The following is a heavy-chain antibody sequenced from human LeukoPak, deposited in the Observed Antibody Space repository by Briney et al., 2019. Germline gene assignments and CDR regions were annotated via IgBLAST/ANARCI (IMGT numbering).Heavy chain of an antibody. CDR3: ARVAGGAFDI. Sequence: SEALSLTSPVPGGSISSYYWSWTRPPAGKGLEWIGRIHTIGSTNYNPTLKSRVTMSVDTSKNQFSLKLSSVTAADTAVYYCARVAGGAFDIWGQGTMVTVSS. CDR1: GGSISSYY. J-gene: IGHJ3*02. V-gene: IGHV4-4*07. D-gene: IGHD6-19*01. CDR2: IHTIGST.